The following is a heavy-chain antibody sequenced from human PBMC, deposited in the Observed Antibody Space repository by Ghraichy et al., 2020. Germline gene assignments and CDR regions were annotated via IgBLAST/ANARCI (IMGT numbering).Heavy chain of an antibody. CDR2: IYSGGST. CDR1: GFTVSSNY. J-gene: IGHJ6*02. CDR3: ARVGRYCSGGSCYSYYYGMDV. D-gene: IGHD2-15*01. V-gene: IGHV3-53*01. Sequence: LSLTCAASGFTVSSNYMSWVRQAPGKGLEWVSVIYSGGSTYYADSVKGRFTISRDNSKNTLYLQMNSLRAEDTAVYYCARVGRYCSGGSCYSYYYGMDVWGQGTTVTVSS.